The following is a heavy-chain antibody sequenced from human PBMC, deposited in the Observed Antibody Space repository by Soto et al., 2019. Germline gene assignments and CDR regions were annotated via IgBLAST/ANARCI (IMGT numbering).Heavy chain of an antibody. D-gene: IGHD1-1*01. CDR3: ARLAGTYYFYYGLAV. V-gene: IGHV5-51*01. J-gene: IGHJ6*02. CDR2: IYPGDSDT. CDR1: GYSFTSSW. Sequence: GESLKISCKGSGYSFTSSWIGWVRQMPGKGLEWMGIIYPGDSDTRYSPSFQGQVTISADKSLSTAYLQWSSLKASDTAMYYCARLAGTYYFYYGLAVWGQGTTVTVSS.